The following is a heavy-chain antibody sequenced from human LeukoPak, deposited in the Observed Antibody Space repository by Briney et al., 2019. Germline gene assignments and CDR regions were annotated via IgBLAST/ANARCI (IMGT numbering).Heavy chain of an antibody. V-gene: IGHV4-4*02. CDR2: IYHSGSA. CDR3: ARRGYSGYERFDY. D-gene: IGHD5-12*01. Sequence: SGTLSLTCAVSGGSISSNNWWSWVRQPPGKGLEWIGEIYHSGSANYNPSLRGRVTISVDKSKNQFSLNLSSVTAADTAVYYCARRGYSGYERFDYWGQGTLVTVSA. CDR1: GGSISSNNW. J-gene: IGHJ4*02.